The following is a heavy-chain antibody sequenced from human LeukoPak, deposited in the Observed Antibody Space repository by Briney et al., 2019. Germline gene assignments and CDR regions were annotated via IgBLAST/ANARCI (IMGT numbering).Heavy chain of an antibody. D-gene: IGHD6-19*01. J-gene: IGHJ4*02. CDR1: GFTFSRYG. CDR2: ISYDGSNQ. V-gene: IGHV3-30*18. CDR3: AKETPGSGSYVAWDY. Sequence: TGGSLRLSCAASGFTFSRYGMHWVRQAPGKGLDWVSFISYDGSNQYYADSVKGRFTISRDNSKNTLYLQMNSLRPEDTAVYYCAKETPGSGSYVAWDYWGQGTLVTVSS.